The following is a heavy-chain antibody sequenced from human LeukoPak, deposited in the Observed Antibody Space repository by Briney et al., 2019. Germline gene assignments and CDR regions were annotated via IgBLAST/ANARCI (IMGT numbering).Heavy chain of an antibody. CDR1: GFTVSSNY. V-gene: IGHV3-53*01. J-gene: IGHJ6*03. D-gene: IGHD1-14*01. Sequence: PGGSLRLSCAASGFTVSSNYMSWVRQAPGKGLEWVSVIYSGGSTYYADSVKGRFTISRGNSKNTLYLQMNSLRAEDTAVYYCARDPHEITEDYYYYMDVWGKGTTVTVSS. CDR2: IYSGGST. CDR3: ARDPHEITEDYYYYMDV.